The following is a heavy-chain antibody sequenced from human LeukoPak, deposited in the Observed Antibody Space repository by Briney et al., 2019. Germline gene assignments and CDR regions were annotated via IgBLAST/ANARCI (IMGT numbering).Heavy chain of an antibody. D-gene: IGHD2-15*01. CDR1: GYTFTGYY. J-gene: IGHJ5*02. CDR2: INPNSGGT. V-gene: IGHV1-2*02. Sequence: ASVKVSCKASGYTFTGYYMHWVRQAPGQGLEWMGWINPNSGGTNYAQKFECRVTMTRDTSISTAYMELSRLRSDDTAVYYCARDCHSWYNWFDPWGQGTLVTVSS. CDR3: ARDCHSWYNWFDP.